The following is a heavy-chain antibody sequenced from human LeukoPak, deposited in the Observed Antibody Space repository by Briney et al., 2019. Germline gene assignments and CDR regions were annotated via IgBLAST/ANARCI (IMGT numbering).Heavy chain of an antibody. CDR3: ASLGYSSGWYRGVVDY. CDR1: GFTFSSYG. Sequence: PGGSLRLSCAASGFTFSSYGMHWVRQAPGKGLEWVAFIRYDGSNKYYADSVKGRFTISRDNSKNTLYLQMNSLRAEDTAVYYCASLGYSSGWYRGVVDYWGQGTLVTVSS. J-gene: IGHJ4*02. V-gene: IGHV3-30*02. CDR2: IRYDGSNK. D-gene: IGHD6-13*01.